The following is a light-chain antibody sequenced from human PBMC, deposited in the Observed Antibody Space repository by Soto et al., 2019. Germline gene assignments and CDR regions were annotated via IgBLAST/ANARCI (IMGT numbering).Light chain of an antibody. V-gene: IGKV3-15*01. CDR3: QHYGSSPPVT. J-gene: IGKJ1*01. CDR2: ATS. Sequence: EIVMTQSPATLSVSPGERATLSCRASQSINGNLAWYQRKPGQAPRLLMYATSVRATGIPARFSGSGSGTEYTLTISSLQSEDFAVYYCQHYGSSPPVTFGQGTRVELK. CDR1: QSINGN.